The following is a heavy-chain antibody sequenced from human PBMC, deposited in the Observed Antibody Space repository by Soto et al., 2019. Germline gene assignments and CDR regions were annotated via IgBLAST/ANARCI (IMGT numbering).Heavy chain of an antibody. CDR3: ARDRGYDDSGNLYNPADY. J-gene: IGHJ4*02. Sequence: QVQLVESGGGVVQPGWSLRLSCAASGFTFSSYAMHWVRQAPGKGLEWVAIISYDGSNKYYADSVKGRFTISRDNSKNTLYLQMNTLRAEDTAVYYCARDRGYDDSGNLYNPADYWGQGSLVTVSS. CDR1: GFTFSSYA. D-gene: IGHD3-10*01. CDR2: ISYDGSNK. V-gene: IGHV3-30-3*01.